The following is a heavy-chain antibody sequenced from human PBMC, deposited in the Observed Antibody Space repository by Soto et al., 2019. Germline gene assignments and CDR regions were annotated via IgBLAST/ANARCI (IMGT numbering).Heavy chain of an antibody. D-gene: IGHD6-13*01. CDR1: GYTFTSYY. CDR2: INPSGGST. J-gene: IGHJ4*02. Sequence: ASVKVSCKASGYTFTSYYMHWVRQAPGQGLEWMGIINPSGGSTSYAQKFQGRVTMTRDTSTSTVYMELSSLRSEDTAVYYCARAKPPPGGIAAAGIQKRPFDYWGQGTLVTVSS. CDR3: ARAKPPPGGIAAAGIQKRPFDY. V-gene: IGHV1-46*01.